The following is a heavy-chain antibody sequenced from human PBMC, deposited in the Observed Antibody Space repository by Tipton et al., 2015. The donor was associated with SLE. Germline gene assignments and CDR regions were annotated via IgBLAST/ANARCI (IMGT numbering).Heavy chain of an antibody. V-gene: IGHV4-39*07. Sequence: TLSLTCTVSGGSISSSSYYWGWIRQPPGKGLEWIGEIYHSGSTNYNPSLKSRVTISVDKSKNQFSLKLSSVTAADTAVYYCARGRTYYDILTGSDAFDIWGQGTMVTVSS. J-gene: IGHJ3*02. CDR1: GGSISSSSYY. CDR2: IYHSGST. CDR3: ARGRTYYDILTGSDAFDI. D-gene: IGHD3-9*01.